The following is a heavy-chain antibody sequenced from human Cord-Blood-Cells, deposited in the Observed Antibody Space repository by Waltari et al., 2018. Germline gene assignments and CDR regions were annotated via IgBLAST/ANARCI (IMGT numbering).Heavy chain of an antibody. J-gene: IGHJ4*02. Sequence: QVQLVESGGGVVQPGRSRRLDCAASGFTCRSYALHWVRQAPGKGLEWVTVISYDGSNKYYADSVKGRFTISRDNSKNTLYLQMNSLRAEDTAVYYCAAAAGTNPFDYWGQGTLVTVSS. V-gene: IGHV3-30-3*02. CDR2: ISYDGSNK. D-gene: IGHD6-13*01. CDR1: GFTCRSYA. CDR3: AAAAGTNPFDY.